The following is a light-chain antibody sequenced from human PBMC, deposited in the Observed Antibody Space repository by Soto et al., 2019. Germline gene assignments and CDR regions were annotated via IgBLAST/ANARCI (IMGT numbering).Light chain of an antibody. CDR2: GAS. CDR1: QTVMKSY. Sequence: EIVLTQSPDVLSLSPGERATLSCRASQTVMKSYIAWYQQKPGQAPRLLISGASNWAIGTPAGVSATASGIDFILTSLDVEHLDYAFYYCQQYSASPYTFGHGTRLDIK. V-gene: IGKV3-20*01. J-gene: IGKJ2*01. CDR3: QQYSASPYT.